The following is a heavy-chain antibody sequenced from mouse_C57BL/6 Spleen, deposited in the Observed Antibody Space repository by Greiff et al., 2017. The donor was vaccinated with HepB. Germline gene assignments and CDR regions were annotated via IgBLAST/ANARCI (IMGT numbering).Heavy chain of an antibody. V-gene: IGHV1-59*01. CDR1: GYTFTSYW. D-gene: IGHD1-1*01. CDR2: IDPSDSYT. Sequence: QVQLQQPGAELVRPGTSVKLSCKASGYTFTSYWMHWVKQRPGQGLEWIGVIDPSDSYTNYNQKFKGKATLTVDTSSSTAYMQLSSLTSEDSAVYYCARMHYGSSYAYYFDYGGQGTTLTVSS. CDR3: ARMHYGSSYAYYFDY. J-gene: IGHJ2*01.